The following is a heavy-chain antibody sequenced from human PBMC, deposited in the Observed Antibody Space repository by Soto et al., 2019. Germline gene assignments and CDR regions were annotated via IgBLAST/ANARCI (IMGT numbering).Heavy chain of an antibody. CDR3: AREYATFEY. V-gene: IGHV3-48*03. J-gene: IGHJ4*02. CDR1: GFTFSSYE. Sequence: GGSLRLSCAASGFTFSSYEMNWVRQAPGKGLEWVSYISSSGSTIYYADSVKGRFTISRGNAKNSLYLQMNSLRAEDTAVYYCAREYATFEYWGQGTLVTVSS. D-gene: IGHD2-8*01. CDR2: ISSSGSTI.